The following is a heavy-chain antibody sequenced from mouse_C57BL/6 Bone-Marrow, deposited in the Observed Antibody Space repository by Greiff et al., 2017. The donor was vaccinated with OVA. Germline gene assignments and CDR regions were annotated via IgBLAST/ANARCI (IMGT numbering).Heavy chain of an antibody. CDR2: IWSGGST. CDR1: GFSLTSYG. J-gene: IGHJ4*01. Sequence: QVQLKESGPGLVQPSQSLSITCTVSGFSLTSYGVHWVRQSPGKGLEWLGVIWSGGSTDYNAAFIYRLSISKDNTKSQVFFKMNSLQADDTAIYYCARRGDYGNPYYYAMDYWGQGTSVTVSS. D-gene: IGHD2-1*01. CDR3: ARRGDYGNPYYYAMDY. V-gene: IGHV2-2*01.